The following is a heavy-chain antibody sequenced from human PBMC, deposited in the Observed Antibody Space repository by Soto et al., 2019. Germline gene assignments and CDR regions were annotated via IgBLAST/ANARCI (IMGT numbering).Heavy chain of an antibody. CDR2: IRSKANSYAT. Sequence: EVQLVESGGGLVQPGGSLKLSCAASGFTFSGSAMHWVRQASGKGLEWVGRIRSKANSYATAYVASVKGRFTISRDDSKNTAYQQMNSLKTEDTAVYYCTSQGYSYGFVYWGQGTLVTVSS. D-gene: IGHD5-18*01. V-gene: IGHV3-73*02. CDR3: TSQGYSYGFVY. CDR1: GFTFSGSA. J-gene: IGHJ4*02.